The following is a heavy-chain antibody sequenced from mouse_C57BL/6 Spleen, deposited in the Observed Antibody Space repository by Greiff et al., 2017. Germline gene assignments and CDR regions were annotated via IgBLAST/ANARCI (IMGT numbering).Heavy chain of an antibody. V-gene: IGHV5-16*01. CDR1: GFTFSDYY. J-gene: IGHJ4*01. Sequence: EVHLVESEGGLVQPGRSMKLSCTASGFTFSDYYMAWVRQVPEKGLEWVANINYDGSSTYYLDSLKSRFIISRDNAKNILYLQMSSLKSEDTATYYCARWVHYAMDYWGQGTSVTVSS. CDR3: ARWVHYAMDY. CDR2: INYDGSST.